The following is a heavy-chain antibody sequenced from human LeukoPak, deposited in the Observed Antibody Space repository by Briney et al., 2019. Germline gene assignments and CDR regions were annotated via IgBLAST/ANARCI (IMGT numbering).Heavy chain of an antibody. V-gene: IGHV4-4*02. CDR3: AREMEDKSLVWFGEVKKYSYYYMDV. J-gene: IGHJ6*03. CDR2: IYHNWNN. D-gene: IGHD3-10*01. CDR1: GGSISSSNW. Sequence: MPAGTLSLTCALSGGSISSSNWWSRVRQPPGEGLGWIGEIYHNWNNLYNPSLKSRVTISVDTSKNPVSLKLSSVNAAETAVYYCAREMEDKSLVWFGEVKKYSYYYMDVWGKGTPVTVSS.